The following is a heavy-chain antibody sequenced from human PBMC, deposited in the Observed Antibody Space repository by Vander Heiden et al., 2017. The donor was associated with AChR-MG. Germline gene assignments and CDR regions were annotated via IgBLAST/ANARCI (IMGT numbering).Heavy chain of an antibody. D-gene: IGHD1-26*01. CDR2: IIPVFGRG. CDR1: GGDFSNHA. Sequence: QVQLVQSGAELRQPGSSVRVSCKTSGGDFSNHAISWVRQAPGQGLEWMGGIIPVFGRGHYSQKFQDRLTITADDPTNTAYMELSSLTSADTAIYYCARGGGTLIVVFSLRQFESWGQGTLVTVSS. J-gene: IGHJ4*02. CDR3: ARGGGTLIVVFSLRQFES. V-gene: IGHV1-69*01.